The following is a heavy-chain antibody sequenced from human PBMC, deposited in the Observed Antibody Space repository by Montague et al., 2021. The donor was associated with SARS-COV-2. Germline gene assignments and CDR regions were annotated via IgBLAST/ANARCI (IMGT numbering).Heavy chain of an antibody. J-gene: IGHJ4*02. V-gene: IGHV4-34*01. CDR2: INYSGTT. CDR3: ARWDPQTLTLIRLRGKSASDY. CDR1: GGSFSGYY. Sequence: SETLSLTCAVYGGSFSGYYWTWIRQSPGKGLEWIAEINYSGTTNYNFNPSLRRRVTISVDTSKSQFSLKLSSVTAADTGVYYCARWDPQTLTLIRLRGKSASDYWGQGTLVTVSS. D-gene: IGHD3-16*01.